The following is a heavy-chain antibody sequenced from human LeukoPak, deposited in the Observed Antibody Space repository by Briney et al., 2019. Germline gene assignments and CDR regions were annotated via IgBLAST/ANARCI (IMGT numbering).Heavy chain of an antibody. Sequence: ASVKVSCKVSGYTLTQLSMQWVRQAPGKGRDWMGGFYPEDGETIYAQKFQGRVTMTEDTSKDTAYMEVSSLRSEDTAVYYCGTLGGALSGSSDYWGQGTLVTVSS. CDR1: GYTLTQLS. CDR3: GTLGGALSGSSDY. V-gene: IGHV1-24*01. D-gene: IGHD2-21*01. J-gene: IGHJ4*02. CDR2: FYPEDGET.